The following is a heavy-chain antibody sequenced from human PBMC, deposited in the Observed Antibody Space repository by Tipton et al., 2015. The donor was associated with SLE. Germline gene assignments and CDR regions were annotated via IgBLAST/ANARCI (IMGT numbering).Heavy chain of an antibody. CDR1: GFTFGDYA. J-gene: IGHJ4*02. CDR3: TRGTALAAAGTGEVFDY. D-gene: IGHD6-13*01. CDR2: IRSKAYGGPT. Sequence: SLRLSCTASGFTFGDYAMSWVRQAPGKGLEWVGFIRSKAYGGPTEYAASVKGRFTISRDDSKSIAYLQMNSLKTEDTAVYYCTRGTALAAAGTGEVFDYWGQGTLVTVSS. V-gene: IGHV3-49*04.